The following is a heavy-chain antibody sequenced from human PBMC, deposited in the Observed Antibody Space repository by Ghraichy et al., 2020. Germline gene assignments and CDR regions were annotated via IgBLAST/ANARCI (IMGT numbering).Heavy chain of an antibody. J-gene: IGHJ4*02. CDR1: GFTFSSYA. D-gene: IGHD1-26*01. V-gene: IGHV3-23*01. CDR3: AKDVGEWELLWAFDY. Sequence: GGSLRLSCAASGFTFSSYAMSWVRQAPGKGLEWVSAISGSGGSTYYADSVKGRFTISRDNSKNTLYLQMNSLRAEDTAVYYCAKDVGEWELLWAFDYWGQGTLVTVSS. CDR2: ISGSGGST.